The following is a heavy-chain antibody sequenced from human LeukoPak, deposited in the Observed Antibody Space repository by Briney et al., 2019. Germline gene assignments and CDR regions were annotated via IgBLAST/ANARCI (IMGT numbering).Heavy chain of an antibody. D-gene: IGHD3-16*01. Sequence: SETLSLTCAVYGGSFSGYYWSWIRQPPGKGLEWIGEINHSGSTNYNPSLKSRVTISVGTSKKQFSLKLNSVTAADTAVYYCARVSAFGGVTLWGQGTLVTVSS. V-gene: IGHV4-34*01. CDR3: ARVSAFGGVTL. CDR1: GGSFSGYY. J-gene: IGHJ4*02. CDR2: INHSGST.